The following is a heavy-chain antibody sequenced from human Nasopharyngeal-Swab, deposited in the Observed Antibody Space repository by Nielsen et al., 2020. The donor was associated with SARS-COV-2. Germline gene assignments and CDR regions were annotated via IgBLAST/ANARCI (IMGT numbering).Heavy chain of an antibody. CDR3: ARVLIYGSGSGGMDV. Sequence: ASVKVSCKASGYTFTGYYMHWVRQAPGQGLEWMGWINPNSGGTNYAQKFQGRVTMTRDTSISTAYMELRSLRSDDTAVYYCARVLIYGSGSGGMDVWGQGTTVTVSS. J-gene: IGHJ6*02. V-gene: IGHV1-2*02. CDR1: GYTFTGYY. D-gene: IGHD3-10*01. CDR2: INPNSGGT.